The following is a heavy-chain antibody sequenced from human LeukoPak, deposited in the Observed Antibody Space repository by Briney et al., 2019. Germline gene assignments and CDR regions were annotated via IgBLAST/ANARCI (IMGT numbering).Heavy chain of an antibody. D-gene: IGHD3-16*01. Sequence: GGSLRLSCAAAGFTFSSYWMHWVRQAPGKGLVWVSRISTDGSSTSYADSVKGRFTISRDNAKSTVFLQMSSLRAEDTAVYYCAKDDSTLGQSVNHYFDYWGQGTLVTVSS. CDR3: AKDDSTLGQSVNHYFDY. CDR2: ISTDGSST. J-gene: IGHJ4*02. CDR1: GFTFSSYW. V-gene: IGHV3-74*01.